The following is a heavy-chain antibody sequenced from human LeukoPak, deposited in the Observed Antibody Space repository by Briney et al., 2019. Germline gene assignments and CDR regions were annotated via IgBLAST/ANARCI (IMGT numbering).Heavy chain of an antibody. V-gene: IGHV4-59*01. CDR3: GGIAAAGRDVDY. CDR2: IYYSGST. D-gene: IGHD6-13*01. CDR1: GGSISSYY. Sequence: SETLSFTCTVSGGSISSYYWSWIRQPPGKGLEWIGYIYYSGSTNYNPSLKSRVTISVDTSKNQFSLKLSSVTAADTAVYYCGGIAAAGRDVDYWGQGALVTVSS. J-gene: IGHJ4*02.